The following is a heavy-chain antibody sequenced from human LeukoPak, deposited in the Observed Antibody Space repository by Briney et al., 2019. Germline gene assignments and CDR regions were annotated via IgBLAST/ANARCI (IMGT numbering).Heavy chain of an antibody. J-gene: IGHJ4*02. Sequence: GALRLSCAASGFTFSSYGMHWVRQAPGKGLEWVAVIWYDGSNKYYADSVKGRFTISRDNSKNTLYLQMNSPRAEDTAVYYCARDSKRYSSTDSFDYWGQGTLVTVSS. CDR1: GFTFSSYG. CDR3: ARDSKRYSSTDSFDY. V-gene: IGHV3-33*01. CDR2: IWYDGSNK. D-gene: IGHD6-13*01.